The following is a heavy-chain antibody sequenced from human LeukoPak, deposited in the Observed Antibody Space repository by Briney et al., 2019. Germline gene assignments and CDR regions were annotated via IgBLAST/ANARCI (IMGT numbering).Heavy chain of an antibody. Sequence: GGSLRLSCAASGFTFSSYWMSWVRQAPGKGLEWVANIKQDGSEKYYVDSVKGRFTISRDNAKNSLYLQMNSLRAEDTAVYYCARDLLDWNYYFDYWGQGALVTVSS. CDR1: GFTFSSYW. D-gene: IGHD1-7*01. CDR2: IKQDGSEK. CDR3: ARDLLDWNYYFDY. V-gene: IGHV3-7*01. J-gene: IGHJ4*02.